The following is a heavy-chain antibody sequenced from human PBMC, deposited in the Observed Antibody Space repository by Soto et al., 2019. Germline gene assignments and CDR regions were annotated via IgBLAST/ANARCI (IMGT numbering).Heavy chain of an antibody. V-gene: IGHV3-23*01. CDR2: ISGSGGST. CDR1: GFTFSSYA. Sequence: EVQLLESGGGLVQPGGSLRLSCAASGFTFSSYAMSWVRQAPGKGLEWVSAISGSGGSTYYADSVKGRFTISRDNSKNTLYLQMNSLRAEATAVYYCASTQAFGGVIANDYWGQGTLVTVSS. CDR3: ASTQAFGGVIANDY. J-gene: IGHJ4*02. D-gene: IGHD3-16*02.